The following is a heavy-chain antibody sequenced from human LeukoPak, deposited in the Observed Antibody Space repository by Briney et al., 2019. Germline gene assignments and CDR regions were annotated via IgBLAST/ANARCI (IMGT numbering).Heavy chain of an antibody. Sequence: HLGGSLRLSCAASGFTFTSYSMSWVRQAPGKGLEWVSGTSDRGDYTYYADSVKGRFTISRDNSKNTLYLQMNSLRAEDTALYFCAKKAQYNGNYPLDYWGQGTLVTVSS. CDR1: GFTFTSYS. D-gene: IGHD1-26*01. CDR2: TSDRGDYT. CDR3: AKKAQYNGNYPLDY. V-gene: IGHV3-23*01. J-gene: IGHJ4*02.